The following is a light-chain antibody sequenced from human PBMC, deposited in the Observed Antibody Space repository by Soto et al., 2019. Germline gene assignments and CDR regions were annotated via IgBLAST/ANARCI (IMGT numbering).Light chain of an antibody. CDR2: DTS. CDR3: HQRYIWPPLT. Sequence: EIVLTQSPATLSLSPGERATLSCRASQSVENYLAWSQQKRGQAPRLLIYDTSNRAAGIPDRFSGSGSGTDFTLTISSLEPEDFAVYYCHQRYIWPPLTFGGGTKVEIK. CDR1: QSVENY. V-gene: IGKV3-11*01. J-gene: IGKJ4*01.